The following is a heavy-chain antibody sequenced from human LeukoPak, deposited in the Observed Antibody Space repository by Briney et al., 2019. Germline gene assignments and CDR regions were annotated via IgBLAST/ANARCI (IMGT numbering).Heavy chain of an antibody. Sequence: WASVKVSCKASGGTFSSYAISWVRQAPGQGLEWMGGIIPIFGTANYAQKFQGRVTITADKSTSTAYMELSSLRSEDTAVYYCARGTSGYYYYMDVWGKGTTVTVSS. J-gene: IGHJ6*03. D-gene: IGHD3-10*01. CDR2: IIPIFGTA. CDR1: GGTFSSYA. CDR3: ARGTSGYYYYMDV. V-gene: IGHV1-69*06.